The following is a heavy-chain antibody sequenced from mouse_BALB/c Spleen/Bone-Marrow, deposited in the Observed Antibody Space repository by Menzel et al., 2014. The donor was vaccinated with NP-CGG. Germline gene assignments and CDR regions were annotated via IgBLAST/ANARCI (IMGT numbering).Heavy chain of an antibody. J-gene: IGHJ4*01. V-gene: IGHV1-82*01. CDR3: ARSDGYRAMDY. D-gene: IGHD2-3*01. CDR2: IYPGDGDT. CDR1: GYALSTSW. Sequence: VQLQESGPELVKPGASVKISCKASGYALSTSWMNWVKQRPGQGLEWIGRIYPGDGDTNYNGKFKGKATLAADKSSSTAYKQLSSLTSVDSAVYFCARSDGYRAMDYWGQGTSVTVSS.